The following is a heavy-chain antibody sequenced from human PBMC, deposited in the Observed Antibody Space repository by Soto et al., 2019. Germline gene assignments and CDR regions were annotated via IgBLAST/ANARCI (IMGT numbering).Heavy chain of an antibody. J-gene: IGHJ4*02. V-gene: IGHV4-59*01. CDR3: ARGYSSNWFRVDY. D-gene: IGHD6-13*01. CDR2: VYSSGST. Sequence: SETLSLTCTVSGGSINSNYWSWIRQPPGKGLEWIGHVYSSGSTDYNPSLRSRLTISVDTSKNQFSLNLNSVTAADTALYYCARGYSSNWFRVDYWGQGILVTVSS. CDR1: GGSINSNY.